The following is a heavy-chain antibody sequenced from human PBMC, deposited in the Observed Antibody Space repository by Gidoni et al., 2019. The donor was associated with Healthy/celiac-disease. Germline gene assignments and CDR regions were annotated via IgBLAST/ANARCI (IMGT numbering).Heavy chain of an antibody. J-gene: IGHJ4*02. CDR3: ARKWLVPTYFDY. Sequence: QVQLVESGGGVVQPGRSLRLSCAASGFTFSSYAMHWVRQAPGKGLEWVAVISYDGSNKYYADSVKGRFTISRDNSKNTLYLQMNSLRAEDTAVYYCARKWLVPTYFDYWGQGTLVTVSS. V-gene: IGHV3-30-3*01. D-gene: IGHD6-19*01. CDR2: ISYDGSNK. CDR1: GFTFSSYA.